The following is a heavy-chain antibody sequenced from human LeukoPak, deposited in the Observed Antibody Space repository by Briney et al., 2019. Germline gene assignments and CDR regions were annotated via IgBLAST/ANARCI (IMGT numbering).Heavy chain of an antibody. D-gene: IGHD4-17*01. V-gene: IGHV3-9*01. CDR2: ISWNSGSI. J-gene: IGHJ6*02. Sequence: SGGSLRLSCAASGFTFDDYAMPWVRQAPGKSLEWVSGISWNSGSIGYADSVKGRFTISRDNAKNSLYLQMNSLGAEDTALYYCAKFPGDYGDYAMESYYYGMDVWGQGTTVTVSS. CDR3: AKFPGDYGDYAMESYYYGMDV. CDR1: GFTFDDYA.